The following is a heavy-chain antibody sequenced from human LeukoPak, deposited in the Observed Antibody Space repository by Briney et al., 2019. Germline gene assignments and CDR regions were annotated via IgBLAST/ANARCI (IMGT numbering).Heavy chain of an antibody. J-gene: IGHJ6*04. V-gene: IGHV3-7*03. CDR3: ARDSSYGMDV. D-gene: IGHD6-6*01. Sequence: PGGSLRLSSAAPGSTFSSYWMSWGRQAPGKRLERVANTKQDGSEKYYVDSVKGRFTISRDNAKNSLYLQMNSLRAEDTAVYYCARDSSYGMDVWGKGTTVTVSS. CDR2: TKQDGSEK. CDR1: GSTFSSYW.